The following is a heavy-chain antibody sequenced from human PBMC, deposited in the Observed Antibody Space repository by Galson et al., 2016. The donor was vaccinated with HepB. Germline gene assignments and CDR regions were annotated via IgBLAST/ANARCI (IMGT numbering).Heavy chain of an antibody. Sequence: LRLSCAASGFTVRTLYMSWVRQAPGKGLEWASVIHSGGSTYHADSVKGRFTVSRDNSKNTVYLQMNRLRVEDTAIYYCAREGFNAFDVWGQGTVVTISS. V-gene: IGHV3-53*01. CDR2: IHSGGST. CDR3: AREGFNAFDV. D-gene: IGHD3-3*01. CDR1: GFTVRTLY. J-gene: IGHJ3*01.